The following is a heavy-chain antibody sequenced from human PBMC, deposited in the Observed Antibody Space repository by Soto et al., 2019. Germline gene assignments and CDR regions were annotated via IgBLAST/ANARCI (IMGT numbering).Heavy chain of an antibody. J-gene: IGHJ5*02. CDR1: GGSISSYY. CDR3: ARSSGGLDWFDP. Sequence: SETLSLTCTVSGGSISSYYWSWIRQPPGKGLEWIGYIYYSGSTNYNPPLKSRVTISVDTSKNQFSLKLSSVTAADTAVYYCARSSGGLDWFDPWGQGTLVTVSS. CDR2: IYYSGST. V-gene: IGHV4-59*01. D-gene: IGHD2-15*01.